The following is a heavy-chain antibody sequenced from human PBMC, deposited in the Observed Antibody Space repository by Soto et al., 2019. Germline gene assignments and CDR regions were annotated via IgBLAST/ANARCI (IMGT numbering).Heavy chain of an antibody. J-gene: IGHJ6*03. CDR2: ISYDGSNK. Sequence: GGSLRLSCAASGFTFSSYGMHWVRQAPGKGLEWVAVISYDGSNKYYADSVKGRFTISRDNSKNTLYLQMNSLRAEDTAVYYCARGCFGGYYYMDVWGKGTTVTVSS. CDR1: GFTFSSYG. CDR3: ARGCFGGYYYMDV. D-gene: IGHD3-10*01. V-gene: IGHV3-30*03.